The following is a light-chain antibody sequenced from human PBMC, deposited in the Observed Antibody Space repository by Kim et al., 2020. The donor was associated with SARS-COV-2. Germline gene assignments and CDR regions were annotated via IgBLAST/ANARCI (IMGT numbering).Light chain of an antibody. CDR2: GVS. CDR3: QQYGRSPT. CDR1: ESISSNY. V-gene: IGKV3-20*01. J-gene: IGKJ4*01. Sequence: LSPGERATLSCRSSESISSNYLAWYQHKPGQAPRLLIDGVSSRATGIPARFSGSGSGTDFTLTISRLEPEDFAVYYCQQYGRSPTFGGGTKVDIK.